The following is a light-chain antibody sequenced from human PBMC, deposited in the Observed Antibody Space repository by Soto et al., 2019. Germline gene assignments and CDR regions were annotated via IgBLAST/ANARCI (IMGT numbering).Light chain of an antibody. J-gene: IGKJ2*01. CDR3: QQYNNYLLYT. CDR1: QSISSW. Sequence: DIPMTQYPPTLSASVGDRVTIICRASQSISSWLAWYQQKPGKAPKLLIYDASTLEIGVPSRFSGSGSGTEFTLTISSLQPDDFATYYCQQYNNYLLYTFGQGTKLEIK. V-gene: IGKV1-5*02. CDR2: DAS.